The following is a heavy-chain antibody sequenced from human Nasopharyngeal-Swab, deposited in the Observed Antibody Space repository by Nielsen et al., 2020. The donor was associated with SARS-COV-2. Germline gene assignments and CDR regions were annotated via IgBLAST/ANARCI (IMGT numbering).Heavy chain of an antibody. CDR2: IYYSGST. Sequence: SETLSLTCTVSGGSISSRSYYWGWIRQPPGKGLEWIGSIYYSGSTYYNPSLKRRVTISVDTSRNQFSLKLNSVTAADTAVYYCARLSNWYFDLWGRGTLVTVSS. V-gene: IGHV4-39*01. CDR3: ARLSNWYFDL. J-gene: IGHJ2*01. CDR1: GGSISSRSYY.